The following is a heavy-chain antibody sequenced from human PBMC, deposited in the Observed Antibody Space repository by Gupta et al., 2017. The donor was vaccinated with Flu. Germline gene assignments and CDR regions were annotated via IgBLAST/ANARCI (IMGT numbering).Heavy chain of an antibody. D-gene: IGHD6-13*01. CDR2: ISSSSSYT. CDR3: ARYSSSLYYYYGMDV. Sequence: QVQLVESGGGLVKPGGSLRLSCAASGFTFSDYYLSWSRQAPGKGLEWVSYISSSSSYTNYADSVKGRFTISRDNAKNSLYLQMNSLRAEDTAVYYCARYSSSLYYYYGMDVWGQGTTVTVSS. J-gene: IGHJ6*02. CDR1: GFTFSDYY. V-gene: IGHV3-11*05.